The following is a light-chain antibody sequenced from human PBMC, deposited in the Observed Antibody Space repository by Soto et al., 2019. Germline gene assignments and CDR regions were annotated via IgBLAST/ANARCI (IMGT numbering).Light chain of an antibody. CDR2: DAT. CDR3: CSHAGTSVV. V-gene: IGLV2-11*01. J-gene: IGLJ1*01. Sequence: QSVLTQPRSVSGSPGQSVTISCTGTSSDVGRYIFVSWYQQHPGKAPKLIIYDATKRPSGVPDRFSGSKSGNTASLTISGLQAEDETDYYCCSHAGTSVVFGTGTKVTVL. CDR1: SSDVGRYIF.